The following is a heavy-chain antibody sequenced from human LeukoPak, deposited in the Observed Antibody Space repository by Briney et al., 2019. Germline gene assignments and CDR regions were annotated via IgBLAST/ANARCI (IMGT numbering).Heavy chain of an antibody. CDR2: INYSGAT. Sequence: SETLSLTSTVPGGAISNDNNYWGWIRQPPGKGLEWIASINYSGATYYNPSLNSRVSISVDTSKTQLSLRLSSVTAADTAVYYCARLSDYWGQGILVTVSS. CDR3: ARLSDY. J-gene: IGHJ4*02. V-gene: IGHV4-39*01. CDR1: GGAISNDNNY.